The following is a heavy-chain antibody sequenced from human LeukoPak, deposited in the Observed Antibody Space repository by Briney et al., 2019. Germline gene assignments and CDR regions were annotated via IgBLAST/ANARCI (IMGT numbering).Heavy chain of an antibody. Sequence: GASVKVSCKSSGYTLSVLPIHWVRQAPGKGLECMGGYEPEDGETFYTQEFQGRVTMTEDMSTDTAYMELSSLRSDDTAMYYCATRTVPTAIHSAFDIWGQGTMVTVSS. D-gene: IGHD2-2*02. V-gene: IGHV1-24*01. CDR2: YEPEDGET. J-gene: IGHJ3*02. CDR3: ATRTVPTAIHSAFDI. CDR1: GYTLSVLP.